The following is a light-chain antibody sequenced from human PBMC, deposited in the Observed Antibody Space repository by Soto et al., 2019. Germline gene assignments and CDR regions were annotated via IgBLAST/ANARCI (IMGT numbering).Light chain of an antibody. Sequence: QMTMSHPCFSAYVGDIVTITWRASQDISSWLAWYQQKPGKAPKIMIYAASSLQGGAPSRFSGSGSGTEFTLTISSLQPEDFATYYCQQDSSCTPRFGQRTRPEIK. V-gene: IGKV1-12*01. J-gene: IGKJ5*01. CDR3: QQDSSCTPR. CDR2: AAS. CDR1: QDISSW.